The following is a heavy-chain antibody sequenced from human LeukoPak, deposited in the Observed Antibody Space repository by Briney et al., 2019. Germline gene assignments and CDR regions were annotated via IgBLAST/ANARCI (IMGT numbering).Heavy chain of an antibody. CDR3: AKDWADDGGNFESGYFDY. CDR1: GFPFTSYG. V-gene: IGHV3-23*01. D-gene: IGHD4-23*01. CDR2: ISGSGGST. Sequence: GGSLSLSCAPSGFPFTSYGMSWGRQPPGNGLECVSAISGSGGSTYYADSVRDRFTISRDNSKNTLYLPMNSLRADDTAVYYSAKDWADDGGNFESGYFDYWGQGTLVTVSS. J-gene: IGHJ4*02.